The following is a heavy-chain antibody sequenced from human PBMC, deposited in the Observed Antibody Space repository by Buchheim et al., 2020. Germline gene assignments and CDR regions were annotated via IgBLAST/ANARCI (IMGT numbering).Heavy chain of an antibody. CDR3: ARDVVLTLDASGRHGMDV. CDR1: GYTFNSYG. D-gene: IGHD3-10*01. CDR2: ISTYSGDT. Sequence: QVQLVQSGAEVKKPGASVTVSCKASGYTFNSYGISWVRQAPGQGLEWMGWISTYSGDTNYAQKLQGRVTMTTDTSTSTAYMELRSLRSDDTAIYYYARDVVLTLDASGRHGMDVWGQGT. J-gene: IGHJ6*02. V-gene: IGHV1-18*01.